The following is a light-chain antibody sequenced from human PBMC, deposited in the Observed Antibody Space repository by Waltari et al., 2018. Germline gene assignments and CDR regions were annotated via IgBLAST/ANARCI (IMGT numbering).Light chain of an antibody. J-gene: IGLJ3*02. CDR2: RNN. V-gene: IGLV1-47*01. CDR3: VAWDDSLSGRV. CDR1: SSNIGTNY. Sequence: QSVLTQPPSASGTPGQRVTISCSGSSSNIGTNYVYWYQQLPGTAPKLFIYRNNQGPSGVPARFSGSKSGTSASLAISGLRSEDEADYYCVAWDDSLSGRVFGGGTKVTVL.